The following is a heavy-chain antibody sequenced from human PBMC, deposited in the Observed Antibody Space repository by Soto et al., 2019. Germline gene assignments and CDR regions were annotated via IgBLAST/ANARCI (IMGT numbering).Heavy chain of an antibody. CDR2: INAGNGNT. CDR3: ARDPSYYGMDV. CDR1: GYTFTSYA. Sequence: QVQLVQSGAEEKKPGASVKVSCKASGYTFTSYAMHWVRQAPGQRLEWMGWINAGNGNTKYSPKFQGRVTITRDTSASTAYMELSSLRSEDTAVYLCARDPSYYGMDVWGQGTTVTVSS. V-gene: IGHV1-3*05. J-gene: IGHJ6*02.